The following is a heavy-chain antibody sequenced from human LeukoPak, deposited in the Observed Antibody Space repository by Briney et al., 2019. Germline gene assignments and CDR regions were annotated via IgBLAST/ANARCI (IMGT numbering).Heavy chain of an antibody. Sequence: GGSLRLSCAASGFTFSSSAMSWVRQAPGKGLEWVSAISNNGGYTYYADSVKGRFTISRDNSKNTLYLQMNSLRAEDTAVYYCAKDGGPAAGGRDYWGQGTLITVSS. CDR1: GFTFSSSA. V-gene: IGHV3-23*01. CDR2: ISNNGGYT. J-gene: IGHJ4*02. CDR3: AKDGGPAAGGRDY. D-gene: IGHD6-13*01.